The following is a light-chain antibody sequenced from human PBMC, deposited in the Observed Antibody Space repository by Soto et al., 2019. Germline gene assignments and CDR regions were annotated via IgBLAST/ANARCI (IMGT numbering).Light chain of an antibody. J-gene: IGKJ2*01. CDR2: KGS. CDR3: QQYSSYSPYT. CDR1: QSISSW. Sequence: DIQMTQSPSTLSAYVGERVTITCRASQSISSWLAWYLQKPGKAPKLLIDKGSTLQDGLRSRFSGSGSGTEFTLTISSLQPDDFATYYCQQYSSYSPYTFGQGTKLEIK. V-gene: IGKV1-5*03.